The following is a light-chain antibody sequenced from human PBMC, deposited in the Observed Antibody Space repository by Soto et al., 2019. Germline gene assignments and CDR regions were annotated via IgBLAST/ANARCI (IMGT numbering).Light chain of an antibody. CDR1: QSISNW. Sequence: IQMTQSPFTLSASVGDRVTITCRASQSISNWLAWYQQKPGKAPKLLIYKASSLESGVPSRFSGSGSGTEFTLTISSLQPDDFASYYCQQYNSNSYTFGQGNKLEIK. V-gene: IGKV1-5*03. J-gene: IGKJ2*01. CDR3: QQYNSNSYT. CDR2: KAS.